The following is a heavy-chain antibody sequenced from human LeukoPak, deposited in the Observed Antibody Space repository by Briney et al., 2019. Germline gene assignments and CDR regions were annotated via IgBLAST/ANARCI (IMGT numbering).Heavy chain of an antibody. J-gene: IGHJ4*02. CDR3: ARDLAYYYGSGENFDY. D-gene: IGHD3-10*01. Sequence: GASVKVSCKASGYTFTSYGISWVRQAPGQGLEWMGWISAYNGNTNYAQKLQGRVTMTTDTPTSTAYMELRSLRSDDTAVYYCARDLAYYYGSGENFDYWGQGTLVTVSS. CDR2: ISAYNGNT. V-gene: IGHV1-18*01. CDR1: GYTFTSYG.